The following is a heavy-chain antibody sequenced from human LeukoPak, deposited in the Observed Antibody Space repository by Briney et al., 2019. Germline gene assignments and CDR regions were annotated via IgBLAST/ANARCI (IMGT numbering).Heavy chain of an antibody. CDR1: GFTFSSYS. Sequence: GGSLRLSCAASGFTFSSYSMNWARQAPGKGLDWVSSISVSGTNTYYAESVKGRFTISRDNSKNTLYLQMNSMRAEDTAVYYCARHDGVIIHGNQFYYMDVWGKGTTITVSS. CDR2: ISVSGTNT. CDR3: ARHDGVIIHGNQFYYMDV. J-gene: IGHJ6*03. D-gene: IGHD3-3*01. V-gene: IGHV3-23*01.